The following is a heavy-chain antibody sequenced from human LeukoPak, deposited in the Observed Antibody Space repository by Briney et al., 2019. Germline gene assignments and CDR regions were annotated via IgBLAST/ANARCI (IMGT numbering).Heavy chain of an antibody. Sequence: GGSLRLSCAASGFTFSSYEMNWVRQAPGKGLEWVSYISSSGSTIYYADSVKGRFTISRDNAKNSLFLQMNSLRDEDTAVYYCARGGYGANDDAFDIWGQGTMVTVSS. CDR1: GFTFSSYE. V-gene: IGHV3-48*03. CDR2: ISSSGSTI. D-gene: IGHD4-23*01. J-gene: IGHJ3*02. CDR3: ARGGYGANDDAFDI.